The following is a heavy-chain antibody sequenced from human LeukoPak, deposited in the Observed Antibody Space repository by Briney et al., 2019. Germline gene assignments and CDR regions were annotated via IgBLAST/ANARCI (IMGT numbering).Heavy chain of an antibody. CDR2: INSDGSNI. V-gene: IGHV3-74*03. D-gene: IGHD5-12*01. CDR1: GFTFSSYW. Sequence: GGSLRLSCAASGFTFSSYWMHCVRQAPGKGLVWVSRINSDGSNITYADSVKGRFTISRDNAKNTLYLQMNSLRVEDTAVYYCAREGRVSGYDFDCWGQGALVTVSS. CDR3: AREGRVSGYDFDC. J-gene: IGHJ4*02.